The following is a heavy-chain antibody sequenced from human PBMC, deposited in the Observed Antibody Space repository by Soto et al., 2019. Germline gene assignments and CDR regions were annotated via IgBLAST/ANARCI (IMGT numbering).Heavy chain of an antibody. CDR3: ARGHYYGSGTLGWFDP. CDR1: GGSISSGGYY. Sequence: QVQLQESGPGLVKPSQTLSLTCTVSGGSISSGGYYWSWIRQHPGKGLEWIGYIYYSGSTYYNPSLKRRVTISVDTSKNQFSLKLSSVTAADTAVYYCARGHYYGSGTLGWFDPWGQGTLVTVSS. CDR2: IYYSGST. V-gene: IGHV4-31*03. D-gene: IGHD3-10*01. J-gene: IGHJ5*02.